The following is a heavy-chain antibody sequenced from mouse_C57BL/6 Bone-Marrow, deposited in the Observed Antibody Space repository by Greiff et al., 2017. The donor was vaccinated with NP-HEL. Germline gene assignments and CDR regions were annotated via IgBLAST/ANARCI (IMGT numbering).Heavy chain of an antibody. CDR1: GYAFRSSW. V-gene: IGHV1-82*01. J-gene: IGHJ3*01. CDR3: ARWGGFAY. Sequence: VQLQQSGPELVKPGASVKISCKASGYAFRSSWMNWVKQRPGRGLEWIGRIYPGDGDTNYNGKFKGKATLTADKSSSTAYMQLSSLTSEDSAVYFCARWGGFAYWGQGTLVTVSA. CDR2: IYPGDGDT.